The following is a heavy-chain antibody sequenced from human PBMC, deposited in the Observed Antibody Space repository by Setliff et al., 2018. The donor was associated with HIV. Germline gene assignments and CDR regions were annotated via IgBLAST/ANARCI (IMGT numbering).Heavy chain of an antibody. CDR3: ARDSKVAVAGGDYYYMEG. V-gene: IGHV1-69*13. Sequence: SVKVSCKASGGTFRSYGISWVRQAPGQGLEWMGGIIPMFGTAHYAQKFQGRVTINADESASTAYRELSSLRSDDTAVYYCARDSKVAVAGGDYYYMEGWGRGSTFSV. CDR2: IIPMFGTA. D-gene: IGHD6-19*01. J-gene: IGHJ6*03. CDR1: GGTFRSYG.